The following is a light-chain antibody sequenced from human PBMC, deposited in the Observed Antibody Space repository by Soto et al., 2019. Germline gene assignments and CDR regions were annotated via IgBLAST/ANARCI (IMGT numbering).Light chain of an antibody. J-gene: IGKJ1*01. CDR3: LQHNSYPKT. CDR1: QGIRDA. CDR2: AAS. V-gene: IGKV1-17*01. Sequence: DIQMTQSPSSLSASVGDRVTITCRASQGIRDALGWYQQKPGKAPKRLIYAASSLQSGVPSRLSGSGSGTEVTLPISSLQHEDFATYSCLQHNSYPKTFGQGTKVEIK.